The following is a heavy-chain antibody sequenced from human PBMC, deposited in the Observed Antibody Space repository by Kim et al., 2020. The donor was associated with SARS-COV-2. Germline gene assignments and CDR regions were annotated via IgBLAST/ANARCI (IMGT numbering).Heavy chain of an antibody. Sequence: GESLKISCKGSGYSFTSYWIGWVRQMPGKGLEWMGIIYPGDSDTRYSPSFQGQVTISADKSISTAYLQWSSLKASDTAMYYCARGPMYGDYDLDYFDYWGQGTLVTVSS. CDR1: GYSFTSYW. D-gene: IGHD4-17*01. CDR2: IYPGDSDT. J-gene: IGHJ4*02. CDR3: ARGPMYGDYDLDYFDY. V-gene: IGHV5-51*01.